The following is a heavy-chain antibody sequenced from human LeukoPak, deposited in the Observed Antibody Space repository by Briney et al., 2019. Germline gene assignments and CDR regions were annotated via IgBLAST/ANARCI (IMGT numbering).Heavy chain of an antibody. J-gene: IGHJ6*04. CDR1: GFTFSSYV. Sequence: PGGSLRLSCAASGFTFSSYVMHWVRQATGKGLEWVAAIGTAGDPYYPGSVKGRFTISRENAKNSLYLQMNSLRAGDTAVYYCARGGYCSSTSCLDSGMDVWGKGTTVTVSS. CDR3: ARGGYCSSTSCLDSGMDV. CDR2: IGTAGDP. V-gene: IGHV3-13*05. D-gene: IGHD2-2*01.